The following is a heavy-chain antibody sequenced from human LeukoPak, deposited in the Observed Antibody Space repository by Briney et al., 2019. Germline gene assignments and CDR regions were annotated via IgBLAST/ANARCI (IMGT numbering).Heavy chain of an antibody. CDR3: ARHGYTYGPFDY. D-gene: IGHD5-18*01. CDR1: GVSISSYY. V-gene: IGHV4-59*08. Sequence: SETLSLTCTVSGVSISSYYWRWIRQPPGKGLEWIGYIYYSGSTNYNPSLKSRVTMSVDTSKNQFSLKLSSVTAADTAVYYCARHGYTYGPFDYWGQGTLVTVSS. CDR2: IYYSGST. J-gene: IGHJ4*02.